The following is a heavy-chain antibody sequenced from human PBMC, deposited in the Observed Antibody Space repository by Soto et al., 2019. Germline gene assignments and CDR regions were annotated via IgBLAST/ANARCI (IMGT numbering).Heavy chain of an antibody. D-gene: IGHD3-9*01. J-gene: IGHJ5*02. CDR1: GGSVSSGSYY. CDR3: ARELRYFDQTFDP. V-gene: IGHV4-61*01. CDR2: IYYSGST. Sequence: KSSETLSLTCTVSGGSVSSGSYYWSWIRQPPGKGLEWIGYIYYSGSTNYNPSLKSRVTISVDTSKNQFSLKLSSVTAADTAVYYCARELRYFDQTFDPWGQGTLVTVSS.